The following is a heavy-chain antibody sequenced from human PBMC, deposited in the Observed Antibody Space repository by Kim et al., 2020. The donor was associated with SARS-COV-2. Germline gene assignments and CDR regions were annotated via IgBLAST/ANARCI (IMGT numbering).Heavy chain of an antibody. CDR2: IIPIFGTA. V-gene: IGHV1-69*13. Sequence: SVKVSCKASGGTFSSYAISWVRQAPGQGLEWMGGIIPIFGTANYAQKFQGRVTITADESTSTAYMELSSLRSEDTAVYYCARRVGWDIVVVPAAMEGDNWFDPWSQRTMVTVSS. CDR3: ARRVGWDIVVVPAAMEGDNWFDP. D-gene: IGHD2-2*01. CDR1: GGTFSSYA. J-gene: IGHJ5*02.